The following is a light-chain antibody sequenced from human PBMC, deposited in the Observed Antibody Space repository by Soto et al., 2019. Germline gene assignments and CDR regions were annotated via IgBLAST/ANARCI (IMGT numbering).Light chain of an antibody. CDR2: DDS. V-gene: IGLV3-21*02. J-gene: IGLJ2*01. CDR3: QVWDSSSDHVV. Sequence: SYELTQPPSVSVAPGQTARITCGGNNIGRKSVHWYQQKPGQAPLLVVYDDSDRPSGIPGRFSGSNSADTATLTISRVEAGDEADYYCQVWDSSSDHVVFGGGTKLTVL. CDR1: NIGRKS.